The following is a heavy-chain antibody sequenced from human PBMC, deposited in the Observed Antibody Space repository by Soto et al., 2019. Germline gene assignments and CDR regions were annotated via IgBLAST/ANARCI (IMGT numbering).Heavy chain of an antibody. Sequence: GGSLRLSCAASGFTFSSYAMTWVRQAPGKGLEWVSAITGGGGPTYYADSVKGRFSISRYNSKNTLFLQMNGLRAEDTAVYYCAKSEDAYPWYFGYWGQGTLVTVSS. D-gene: IGHD2-2*01. CDR2: ITGGGGPT. CDR1: GFTFSSYA. CDR3: AKSEDAYPWYFGY. V-gene: IGHV3-23*01. J-gene: IGHJ4*02.